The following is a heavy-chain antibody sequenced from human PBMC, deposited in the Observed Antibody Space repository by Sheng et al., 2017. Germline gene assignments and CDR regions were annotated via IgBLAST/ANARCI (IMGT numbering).Heavy chain of an antibody. Sequence: QVQLQESGPGLVKPSETLSLTCTVSGYSISSGYYWGWIRQPPGKGLEWIGSIYHSGSTYYNPSLKSRVTISVDTSKNQFSLKLSSVTAADTAVYYCATIDYGDYDYWGQGTLVTVSS. CDR2: IYHSGST. CDR3: ATIDYGDYDY. CDR1: GYSISSGYY. D-gene: IGHD4-17*01. J-gene: IGHJ4*02. V-gene: IGHV4-38-2*02.